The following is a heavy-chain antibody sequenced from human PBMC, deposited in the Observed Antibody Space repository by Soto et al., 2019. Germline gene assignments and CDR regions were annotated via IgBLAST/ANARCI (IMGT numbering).Heavy chain of an antibody. CDR3: ARGGTDIVDRRADWFDP. V-gene: IGHV4-30-4*01. CDR2: IYYSGST. CDR1: GGSISSGYYY. D-gene: IGHD2-15*01. Sequence: PSETLSLTCTVSGGSISSGYYYWSWIRQPPGKGLEWIGYIYYSGSTYYNPSLKSRATISVDTSKNQFSLKLSSVTAADTAVYYCARGGTDIVDRRADWFDPWGHGTLVPFSS. J-gene: IGHJ5*02.